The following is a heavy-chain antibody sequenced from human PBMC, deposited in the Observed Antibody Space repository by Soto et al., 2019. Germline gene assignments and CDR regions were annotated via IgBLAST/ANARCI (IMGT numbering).Heavy chain of an antibody. D-gene: IGHD2-2*01. CDR3: ARPSYALNWDFHYGMQV. CDR2: INQSANT. Sequence: QVHLQQWGAGVLKPSETLSLTCAVSGGSFSGYYWTWIRQIPGKGLEWIGEINQSANTKYNPSLMSRVTMSVDTSRNQFSLKLRSVTAADTAVHYCARPSYALNWDFHYGMQVWGQGTSVTVSS. V-gene: IGHV4-34*01. CDR1: GGSFSGYY. J-gene: IGHJ6*02.